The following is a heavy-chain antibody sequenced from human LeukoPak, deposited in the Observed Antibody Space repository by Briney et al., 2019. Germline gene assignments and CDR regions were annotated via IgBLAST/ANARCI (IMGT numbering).Heavy chain of an antibody. D-gene: IGHD3-10*01. V-gene: IGHV3-7*01. CDR3: ATTPYGSGSYTRSRATYYMDV. CDR1: GFTFSSYW. Sequence: GGSLRLSCAASGFTFSSYWMSWVRQAPGKGLEWVANIKQDGSEKYYVDSVKGRFTISRDNAKNSLYLQMNSLRAEDTAVYYCATTPYGSGSYTRSRATYYMDVWGKGTTVTVSS. J-gene: IGHJ6*03. CDR2: IKQDGSEK.